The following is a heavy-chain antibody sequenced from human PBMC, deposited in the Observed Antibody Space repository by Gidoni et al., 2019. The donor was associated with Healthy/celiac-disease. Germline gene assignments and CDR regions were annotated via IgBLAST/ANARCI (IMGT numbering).Heavy chain of an antibody. V-gene: IGHV4-34*01. J-gene: IGHJ4*02. CDR2: INHSGST. D-gene: IGHD6-13*01. CDR1: GGSFSGYY. Sequence: QVQLQQWGAGLLKPSETLSLTCAVYGGSFSGYYWSWIRQPPGKGLEWIGEINHSGSTNYNPSLKSRVTISVDTSKNQFSLKLSSVTAADTAVYYCARVVRNIAAAATGGFDYWGQGTLVTVSS. CDR3: ARVVRNIAAAATGGFDY.